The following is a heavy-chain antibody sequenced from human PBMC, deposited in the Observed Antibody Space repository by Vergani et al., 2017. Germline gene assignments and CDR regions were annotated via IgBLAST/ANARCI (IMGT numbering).Heavy chain of an antibody. J-gene: IGHJ4*02. CDR2: IYYSGST. CDR1: GGSISSSSYY. D-gene: IGHD3-22*01. Sequence: QLQLQESGPGLVKPSETLSLTCTVSGGSISSSSYYWGWIRQPPGTGLEWIGSIYYSGSTYYNPSLKSRVTISVDTAKNQFSLKLSSVTAADTAVYYCARRQKQYYYDSSGYYVYWGQGTLVTVSS. V-gene: IGHV4-39*01. CDR3: ARRQKQYYYDSSGYYVY.